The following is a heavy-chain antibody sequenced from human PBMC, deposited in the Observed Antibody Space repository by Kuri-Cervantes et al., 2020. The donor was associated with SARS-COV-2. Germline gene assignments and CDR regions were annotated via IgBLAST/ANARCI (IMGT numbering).Heavy chain of an antibody. V-gene: IGHV3-30*04. Sequence: GESLKISCAASGFTFSSYAMHWVRQAPGKGLEWVAVISYDGSNKYYADSVKGRFTISRDNSKNTLYLQMNSLRAEDTAVYYCARDPCIALAALCYFDYWGQGPLVTVSS. J-gene: IGHJ4*02. CDR2: ISYDGSNK. CDR3: ARDPCIALAALCYFDY. D-gene: IGHD6-19*01. CDR1: GFTFSSYA.